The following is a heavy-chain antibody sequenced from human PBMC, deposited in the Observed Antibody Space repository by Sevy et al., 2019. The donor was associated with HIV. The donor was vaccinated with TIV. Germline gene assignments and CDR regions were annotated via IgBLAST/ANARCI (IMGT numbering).Heavy chain of an antibody. V-gene: IGHV3-30*02. CDR2: IRYEGSNK. J-gene: IGHJ6*02. CDR3: AKDQTSPYYDFWTAYYGMDV. Sequence: GESLKISCAASGFTFSSYGMHWVRQAPGKGLEWVAFIRYEGSNKYYADSVKGRFTISRDNSKNTLYLQMNSLRAEDTAVYYCAKDQTSPYYDFWTAYYGMDVWGQGTTVTVSS. CDR1: GFTFSSYG. D-gene: IGHD3-3*01.